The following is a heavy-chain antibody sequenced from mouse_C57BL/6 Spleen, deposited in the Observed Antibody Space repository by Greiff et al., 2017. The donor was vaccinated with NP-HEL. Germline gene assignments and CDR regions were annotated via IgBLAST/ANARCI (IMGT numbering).Heavy chain of an antibody. CDR2: ISRGSSTI. J-gene: IGHJ3*01. CDR1: GFTFSDHG. CDR3: ARQGAY. V-gene: IGHV5-17*01. Sequence: EVMLVESGGGLVKPGGSLKLSCAASGFTFSDHGMHWVRQAPEKGLEWVAYISRGSSTIYFADTVKGRFTTSRDYAKNTLFLQMTSLRSEDTAMYYWARQGAYWGQGNLVTVSA.